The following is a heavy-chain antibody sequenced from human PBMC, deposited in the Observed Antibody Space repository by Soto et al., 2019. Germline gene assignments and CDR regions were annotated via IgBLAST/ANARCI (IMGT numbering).Heavy chain of an antibody. Sequence: GGSLRLSCATFEFTFSAYWMSWVRQAPGKGLEWVANIRPDGGEKYYGDSVEGRFTISRDNSKAILYLQMNSLRAEDTAVYYCAAWAEGATEVHWGQGTLVTAPQ. CDR1: EFTFSAYW. V-gene: IGHV3-7*01. J-gene: IGHJ4*02. CDR2: IRPDGGEK. CDR3: AAWAEGATEVH. D-gene: IGHD2-15*01.